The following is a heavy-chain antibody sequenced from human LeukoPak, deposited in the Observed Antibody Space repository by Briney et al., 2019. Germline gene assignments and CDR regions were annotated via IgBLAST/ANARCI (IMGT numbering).Heavy chain of an antibody. CDR2: IKKDGTGI. CDR3: AGGNAMEV. J-gene: IGHJ6*03. D-gene: IGHD1-1*01. CDR1: GFPFSDSW. Sequence: GGSLRLSCAVSGFPFSDSWMYWVRQAPGKGLEGVANIKKDGTGISYVDSVRGRFIISRDNARNPLYLQMDSLRVEDTAVYFCAGGNAMEVWGKGTAVTVSS. V-gene: IGHV3-7*03.